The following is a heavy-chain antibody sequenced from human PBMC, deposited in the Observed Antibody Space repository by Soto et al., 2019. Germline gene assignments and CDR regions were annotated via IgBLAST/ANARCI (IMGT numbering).Heavy chain of an antibody. CDR2: IKQDGSEK. J-gene: IGHJ4*02. V-gene: IGHV3-7*03. Sequence: WGSLRLSCAASGFTFSNYWMSWVRQAPGKGLEWVANIKQDGSEKYYVDSVKGRFTISRDNAKNSLYLQMNSLRAEDTAVYYCVSDLNWGQGTLVTVSS. CDR3: VSDLN. CDR1: GFTFSNYW.